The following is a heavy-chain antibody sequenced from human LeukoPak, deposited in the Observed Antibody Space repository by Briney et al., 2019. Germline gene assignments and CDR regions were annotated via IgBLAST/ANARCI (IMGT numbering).Heavy chain of an antibody. CDR1: GYTFTTYG. J-gene: IGHJ4*02. V-gene: IGHV1-18*01. CDR3: ARVTEVVVPAAMDY. Sequence: GASVKVSCKASGYTFTTYGLSWVRQAPGQGLEWMGWISTYNGNTNYAQKFQGRVTMTTDTSTSTAYMELRSLRSDDTAVYYCARVTEVVVPAAMDYWGQGTLVTVSS. CDR2: ISTYNGNT. D-gene: IGHD2-2*01.